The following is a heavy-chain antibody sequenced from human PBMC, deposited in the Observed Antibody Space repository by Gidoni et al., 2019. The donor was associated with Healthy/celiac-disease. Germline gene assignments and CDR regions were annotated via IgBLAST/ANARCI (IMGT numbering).Heavy chain of an antibody. CDR2: INPSGGST. Sequence: QVQLVQSGAEVKKPGASVKVSCKASGYTFTSYYMHWVRQAPGQGLEWMGIINPSGGSTSYAQKFQGRVTMTRDTSTSTVYMELSSLRSEDTAVYYCARSLGYCSSTSCSHDAFDIWGQGTMVTVSS. V-gene: IGHV1-46*01. CDR1: GYTFTSYY. CDR3: ARSLGYCSSTSCSHDAFDI. J-gene: IGHJ3*02. D-gene: IGHD2-2*01.